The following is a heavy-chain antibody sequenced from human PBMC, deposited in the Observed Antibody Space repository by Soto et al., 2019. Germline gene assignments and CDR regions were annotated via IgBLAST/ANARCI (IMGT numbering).Heavy chain of an antibody. CDR3: AKGRDYRTHLNYFDY. V-gene: IGHV3-9*01. CDR2: ISWNSGNI. J-gene: IGHJ4*02. D-gene: IGHD4-4*01. Sequence: GGSLRLSCAASGFTFDDYAMHWVRQAPGKGLEWVSGISWNSGNIGYADSVKGRFTISRDNAKNSLYLQMNSLRAEDTALYYCAKGRDYRTHLNYFDYWGQGTLVTVSS. CDR1: GFTFDDYA.